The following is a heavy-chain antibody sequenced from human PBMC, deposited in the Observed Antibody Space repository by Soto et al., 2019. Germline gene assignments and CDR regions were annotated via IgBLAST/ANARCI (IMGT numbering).Heavy chain of an antibody. CDR1: GFTFSNYA. J-gene: IGHJ4*02. V-gene: IGHV3-30-3*01. CDR3: TREDY. Sequence: QVQLVESGGGVVQPGRSLRLSCAASGFTFSNYAMHWVRQAPGKGLEWVAFILYDGNNKYYADSVKGRFTISRDNSKNTLYLQMYSLRAEDTAVYYCTREDYWGQGTLVTVSS. CDR2: ILYDGNNK.